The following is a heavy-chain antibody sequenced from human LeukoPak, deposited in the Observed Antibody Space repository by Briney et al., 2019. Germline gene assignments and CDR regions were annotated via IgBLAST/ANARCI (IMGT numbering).Heavy chain of an antibody. Sequence: PGRSLRLSCAASGFAFSSYAMHWVRQAPGKGLEWVAVISYDGSNKYYADSVKGRFTISRDNSKNTLYLQMNSLRAEDTAVYYCARDRKDVYHSSSWYGGYYFDYWGQGTLVTVSS. J-gene: IGHJ4*02. CDR1: GFAFSSYA. D-gene: IGHD6-13*01. CDR3: ARDRKDVYHSSSWYGGYYFDY. CDR2: ISYDGSNK. V-gene: IGHV3-30-3*01.